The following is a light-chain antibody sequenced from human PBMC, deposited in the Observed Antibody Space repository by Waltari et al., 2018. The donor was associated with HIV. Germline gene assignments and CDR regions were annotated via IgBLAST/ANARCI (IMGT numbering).Light chain of an antibody. Sequence: QSALTQPASVSGSPGQSITISCTGTSRDIGTYNYVSWYQQHPGKAPKLIIYDVGTRPSGVSDRFSGSKSGNTASLTISGLHSEDEADYHCCAYAGPTGLSEVFGGGTKLTVL. J-gene: IGLJ2*01. V-gene: IGLV2-23*02. CDR1: SRDIGTYNY. CDR3: CAYAGPTGLSEV. CDR2: DVG.